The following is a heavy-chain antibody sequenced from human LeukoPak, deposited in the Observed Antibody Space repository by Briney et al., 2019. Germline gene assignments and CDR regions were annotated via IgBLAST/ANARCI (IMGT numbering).Heavy chain of an antibody. J-gene: IGHJ4*02. CDR2: MNPNSGNT. Sequence: EASVKVSCKASGYTFTGYFMHWVRQAPGQGLEWMGWMNPNSGNTGYAQKFQGRVTMARNTSISTAYMELSSLRSEDTAVYYCARIYGWELLDWGQGTLVTVSS. CDR3: ARIYGWELLD. D-gene: IGHD1-26*01. V-gene: IGHV1-8*02. CDR1: GYTFTGYF.